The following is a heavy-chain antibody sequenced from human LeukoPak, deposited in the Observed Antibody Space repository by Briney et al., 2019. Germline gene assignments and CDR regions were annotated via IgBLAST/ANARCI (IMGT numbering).Heavy chain of an antibody. J-gene: IGHJ3*02. CDR1: GGSISSGGYY. V-gene: IGHV4-30-2*01. Sequence: PSETLSLTCTVSGGSISSGGYYWSWIRQPPGKGLEWIGYIYHSGSTYYNPSLKSRVTISVDRSKNQFSLKLSSVTAADTAVYYCARGLVGVVIAIGAFDIWGQGTMVTVSS. CDR3: ARGLVGVVIAIGAFDI. CDR2: IYHSGST. D-gene: IGHD2-21*01.